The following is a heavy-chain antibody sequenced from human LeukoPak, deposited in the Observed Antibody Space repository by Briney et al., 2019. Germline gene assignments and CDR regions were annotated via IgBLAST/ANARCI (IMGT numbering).Heavy chain of an antibody. CDR1: GFTFSDYP. V-gene: IGHV3-48*04. D-gene: IGHD7-27*01. J-gene: IGHJ4*02. Sequence: GGSLRLSCATSGFTFSDYPMNWVRQAPGRGLEWVSNIRGSGPGSGSGTYYADSVKGRFIISRDNAKNSVYLQMNSLRVEDSAFYYCARDVNWGFDSWGQGALVTVSS. CDR3: ARDVNWGFDS. CDR2: IRGSGPGSGSGT.